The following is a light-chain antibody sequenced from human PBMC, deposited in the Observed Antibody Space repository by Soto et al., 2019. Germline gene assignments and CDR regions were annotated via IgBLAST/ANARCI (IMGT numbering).Light chain of an antibody. CDR3: QKYNSAPLT. J-gene: IGKJ4*01. Sequence: EIQMTQSASCLAASVGDGVSIXCRASLPFSNNIDWYQQKPGKIPNLMTSDASTLQEGGPSRFSGSGSGTDFTRTISSRQPEDVAAYYGQKYNSAPLTFGGGTKVEI. CDR2: DAS. V-gene: IGKV1-27*01. CDR1: LPFSNN.